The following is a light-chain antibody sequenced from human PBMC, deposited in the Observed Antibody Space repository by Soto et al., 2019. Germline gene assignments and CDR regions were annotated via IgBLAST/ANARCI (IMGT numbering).Light chain of an antibody. CDR1: QSIDIY. J-gene: IGKJ3*01. CDR3: QQSYSSPLT. Sequence: DIQMTQSPSSLSASVGESVTITCRASQSIDIYLNWYQQKPGKAPKVLIHAASSLQSGVPSRFSGSGSGTDLTLTISSLQPEDFATYYCQQSYSSPLTFGPGTKVDIK. V-gene: IGKV1-39*01. CDR2: AAS.